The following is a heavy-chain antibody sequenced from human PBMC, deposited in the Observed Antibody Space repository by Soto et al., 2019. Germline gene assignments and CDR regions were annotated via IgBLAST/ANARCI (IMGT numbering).Heavy chain of an antibody. D-gene: IGHD5-18*01. CDR3: ARGGRIVDTGIGYYYYHAMDV. V-gene: IGHV1-2*02. CDR1: GYTFTGYY. Sequence: ASVKVSCKASGYTFTGYYVHWVRQAPGHGLEWLGWIHLNSGGTNYAQSFQGRVTMTRDTSTGTAYMELGSLRSEDTAVYYCARGGRIVDTGIGYYYYHAMDVWGQGTTVTVSS. J-gene: IGHJ6*02. CDR2: IHLNSGGT.